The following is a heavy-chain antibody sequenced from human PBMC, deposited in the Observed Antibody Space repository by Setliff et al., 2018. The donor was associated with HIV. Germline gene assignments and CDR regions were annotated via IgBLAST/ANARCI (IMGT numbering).Heavy chain of an antibody. V-gene: IGHV1-2*02. CDR3: ARGAEDLAIQPPSFDYYLDY. J-gene: IGHJ4*02. Sequence: ASVKVSCKPFGYRFTDFYVNWVRQAPGQGLEWMGWINPKSGATKNAQTFQGRVTMTRDTSISTAYMEWGRLGSDDTALSCGARGAEDLAIQPPSFDYYLDYWGQGTQVTVS. D-gene: IGHD3-9*01. CDR2: INPKSGAT. CDR1: GYRFTDFY.